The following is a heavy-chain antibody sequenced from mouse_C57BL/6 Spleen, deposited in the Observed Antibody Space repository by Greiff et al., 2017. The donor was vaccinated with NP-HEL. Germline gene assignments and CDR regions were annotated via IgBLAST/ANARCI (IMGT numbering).Heavy chain of an antibody. CDR3: ARSGGYYAMDD. CDR2: IDPSDSYT. Sequence: QVQLQQPGAELVKPGASVKLSCKASGYTFTSYWMQWVKQRPGQGLEWIGEIDPSDSYTNYNQKFKGKATLTVDTSSSTAYMQLSSLTSEDSAVYYCARSGGYYAMDDWGQGTSVTVSS. J-gene: IGHJ4*01. V-gene: IGHV1-50*01. D-gene: IGHD3-1*01. CDR1: GYTFTSYW.